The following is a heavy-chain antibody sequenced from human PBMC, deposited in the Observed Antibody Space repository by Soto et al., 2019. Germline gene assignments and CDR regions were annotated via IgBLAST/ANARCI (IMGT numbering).Heavy chain of an antibody. V-gene: IGHV3-23*01. CDR1: GCTFSGFH. D-gene: IGHD3-16*01. Sequence: GGSLRLSCAASGCTFSGFHMSWVRQAPGKGLEWVSTISSSGSTTYYADSAKGRFTISRENSKNSLFLQMNSLRAEDTGVYYCAYMTGFDYWGQGTLVTVSS. CDR3: AYMTGFDY. CDR2: ISSSGSTT. J-gene: IGHJ4*02.